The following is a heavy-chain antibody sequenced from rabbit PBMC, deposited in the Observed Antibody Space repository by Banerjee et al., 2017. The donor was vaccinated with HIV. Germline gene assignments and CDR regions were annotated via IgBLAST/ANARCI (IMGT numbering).Heavy chain of an antibody. J-gene: IGHJ4*01. CDR3: ARDPYTSNSGYGCGFNL. D-gene: IGHD1-1*01. Sequence: QEQLEESGGGLVKPEGSLTLTCTASGFDLSSDYWIYWVRQAPGKGLEWIARIYGSGGSTDYASWAKGRFTISKTSSTTVTLQMTSLTAADTATYFCARDPYTSNSGYGCGFNLWGPGTLVTVS. CDR2: IYGSGGST. CDR1: GFDLSSDYW. V-gene: IGHV1S45*01.